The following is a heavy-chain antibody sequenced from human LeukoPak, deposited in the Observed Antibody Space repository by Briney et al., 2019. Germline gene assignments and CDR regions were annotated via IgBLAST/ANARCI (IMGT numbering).Heavy chain of an antibody. V-gene: IGHV1-2*02. CDR1: EYTXIGYY. CDR3: VRDRGVWAFDV. J-gene: IGHJ3*01. CDR2: INPNSGGT. Sequence: GASVKVSCKAFEYTXIGYYMHWVRQAPGQGPEWMGWINPNSGGTIYAQKFQDRVTMTRDTSISTAYMELNRLRSDDTAVYYCVRDRGVWAFDVWGQGTMVTVSS. D-gene: IGHD3-10*01.